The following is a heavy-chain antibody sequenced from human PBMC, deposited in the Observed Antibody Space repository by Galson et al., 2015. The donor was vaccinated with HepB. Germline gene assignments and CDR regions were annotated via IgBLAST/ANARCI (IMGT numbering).Heavy chain of an antibody. Sequence: SLRLSCAASGFTFSNYAMTWVRQAPGKGLEWVSSISGSGGGTYYADSVNGRFTVSRDNSKNTLYLQMNGLRAEDTAVYYCAKLIYYDSTGYYYVLDAFDVWGQGTMVTVSS. CDR2: ISGSGGGT. V-gene: IGHV3-23*01. CDR3: AKLIYYDSTGYYYVLDAFDV. CDR1: GFTFSNYA. J-gene: IGHJ3*01. D-gene: IGHD3-22*01.